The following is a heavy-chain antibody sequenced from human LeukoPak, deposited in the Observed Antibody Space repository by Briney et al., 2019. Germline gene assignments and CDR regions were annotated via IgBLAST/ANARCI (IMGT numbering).Heavy chain of an antibody. V-gene: IGHV3-48*03. CDR3: ARERSDYYGSGSPSHFDY. CDR2: ISSSGSTI. Sequence: GGSLRLSCAASGFTFSSYEMNWVRQAPGKGLEWVSYISSSGSTIYYADSVKGRFTISRDNAKNSLYLQMNSLRAEYTAVYYCARERSDYYGSGSPSHFDYWGQGTLVTVSS. D-gene: IGHD3-10*01. J-gene: IGHJ4*02. CDR1: GFTFSSYE.